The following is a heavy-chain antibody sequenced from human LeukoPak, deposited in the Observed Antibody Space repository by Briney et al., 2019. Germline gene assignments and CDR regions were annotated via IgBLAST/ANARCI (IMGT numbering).Heavy chain of an antibody. CDR2: IVVDSGNT. CDR1: GFTFTNSA. V-gene: IGHV1-58*01. D-gene: IGHD2-15*01. J-gene: IGHJ6*02. CDR3: AAGYCTGGSCYPHYYYGMDV. Sequence: GTSVKVSCKASGFTFTNSAVQWVRQARGQRLEWIGWIVVDSGNTNYAQKFQERVTITRDMSTSTAYMVLSSLRSEDTAVYYCAAGYCTGGSCYPHYYYGMDVWGQGTLVTVSS.